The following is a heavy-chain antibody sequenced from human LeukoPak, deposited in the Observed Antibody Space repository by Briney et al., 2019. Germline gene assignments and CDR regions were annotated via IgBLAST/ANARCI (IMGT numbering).Heavy chain of an antibody. V-gene: IGHV1-69*13. CDR2: IIPIFGTA. D-gene: IGHD2-15*01. CDR1: GYTFTSYA. Sequence: ASVKVSCKASGYTFTSYAISWVRQAPGQGLEWMGGIIPIFGTANYAQKFQGRVTITADESTSTAYMELSSLRSEDTAVYYCARGPLGYCSGGSCYPRTPGYYYYYYMDVWGKGTTVTISS. CDR3: ARGPLGYCSGGSCYPRTPGYYYYYYMDV. J-gene: IGHJ6*03.